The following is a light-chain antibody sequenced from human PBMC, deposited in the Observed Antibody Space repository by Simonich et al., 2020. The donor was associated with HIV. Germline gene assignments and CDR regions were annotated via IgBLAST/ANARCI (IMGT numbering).Light chain of an antibody. CDR1: QSVSVY. J-gene: IGKJ5*01. CDR3: QQRRNWPPIT. V-gene: IGKV3-11*01. Sequence: EVVLTQSPATLSLSPGERATLSCRASQSVSVYLAWYQQRPGQAPRLLIYDASNRATGVPPRFSGSGSGTDFTLTISSLEPEDFAVYYCQQRRNWPPITFGQGTRLEIK. CDR2: DAS.